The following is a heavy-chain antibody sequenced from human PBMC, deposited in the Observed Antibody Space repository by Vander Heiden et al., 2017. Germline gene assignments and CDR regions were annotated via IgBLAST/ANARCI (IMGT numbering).Heavy chain of an antibody. J-gene: IGHJ3*02. Sequence: QVQLQESGPGLVKPSETLSLTCTVSGGAISRYHWSWIRQPPGKGLEWIGYIYYRGNTNYNPSLKSRVTISVDTSKNQFSLKLSSVTAADTAVYYCASGSWFGGHAFDIWGQGTMVTVSS. CDR3: ASGSWFGGHAFDI. D-gene: IGHD3-10*01. CDR2: IYYRGNT. CDR1: GGAISRYH. V-gene: IGHV4-59*01.